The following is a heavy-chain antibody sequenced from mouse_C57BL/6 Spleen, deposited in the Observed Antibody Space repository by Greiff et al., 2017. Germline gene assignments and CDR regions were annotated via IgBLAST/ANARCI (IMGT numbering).Heavy chain of an antibody. V-gene: IGHV1-64*01. CDR2: IHPNSGST. CDR1: GYTFTSYW. D-gene: IGHD2-3*01. Sequence: QVQLKQPGAELVKPGASVKLSCKASGYTFTSYWMHWVKQRPGQGLEWIGMIHPNSGSTNYNEKFKSKATLTVDNSSSTAYMQLSSLTSEDSAVYYCARYEGYYGYWGQGTTLTVSS. CDR3: ARYEGYYGY. J-gene: IGHJ2*01.